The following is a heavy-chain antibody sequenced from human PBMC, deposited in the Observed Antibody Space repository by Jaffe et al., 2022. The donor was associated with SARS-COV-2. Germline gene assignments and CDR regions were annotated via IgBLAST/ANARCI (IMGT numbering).Heavy chain of an antibody. D-gene: IGHD3-10*01. J-gene: IGHJ6*02. V-gene: IGHV3-21*01. CDR2: ISSGSDYI. CDR1: GFTLGGYD. Sequence: EQLVESGGGLVKPGGSLRLSCAPSGFTLGGYDMTWVRQAPGKGLEGVSSISSGSDYIYYADSVKGRFTISRDNAKNSLYLQMNSLRAGDTAIYYCARVKYYGSGRYFYALDVWGQGTTVTVSS. CDR3: ARVKYYGSGRYFYALDV.